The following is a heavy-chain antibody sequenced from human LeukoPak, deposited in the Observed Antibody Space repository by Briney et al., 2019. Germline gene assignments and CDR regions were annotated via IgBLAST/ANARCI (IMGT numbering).Heavy chain of an antibody. CDR2: ITSSSSYV. J-gene: IGHJ4*02. CDR1: GFTFSSYS. CDR3: ARSMGGYFYDPRASDY. D-gene: IGHD2/OR15-2a*01. Sequence: GGSLRLSCAASGFTFSSYSMNWVRQAPGKGLEWVSSITSSSSYVYYADSVKGRFTISRDNAKNSLYLQMNSLRAEDTAVYYCARSMGGYFYDPRASDYWGQGTLVTVSS. V-gene: IGHV3-21*01.